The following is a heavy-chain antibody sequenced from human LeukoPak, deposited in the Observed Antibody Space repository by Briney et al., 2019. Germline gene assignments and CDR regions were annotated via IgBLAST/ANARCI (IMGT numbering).Heavy chain of an antibody. CDR2: ISSSSSTI. CDR3: ARRTGY. Sequence: GGSLRLSCAASGFTFSSYSMNWVRQAPGKGLEWVSYISSSSSTIYYADSVKGRFTISRDNARNSLYLQMNSLRAEDTAVYYCARRTGYWGQGTLVTVSS. V-gene: IGHV3-48*01. CDR1: GFTFSSYS. J-gene: IGHJ4*02.